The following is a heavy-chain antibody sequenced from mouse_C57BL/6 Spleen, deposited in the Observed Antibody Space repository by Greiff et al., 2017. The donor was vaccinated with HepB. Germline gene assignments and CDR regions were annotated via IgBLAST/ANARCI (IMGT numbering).Heavy chain of an antibody. CDR3: ARNPEGYYGSSYPFAY. J-gene: IGHJ3*01. Sequence: QVHVKQSGPELVKPGASVKISCKASGYAFSSSWMNWVKQRPGKGLEWIGRIYPGDGDTNYNGKFKGKATLTADKSSSTAYMQLSSLTSEDSAVYFCARNPEGYYGSSYPFAYWGQGTLVTVSA. CDR2: IYPGDGDT. V-gene: IGHV1-82*01. D-gene: IGHD1-1*01. CDR1: GYAFSSSW.